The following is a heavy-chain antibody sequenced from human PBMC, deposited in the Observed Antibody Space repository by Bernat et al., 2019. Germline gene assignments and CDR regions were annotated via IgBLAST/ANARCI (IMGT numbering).Heavy chain of an antibody. Sequence: EVQLVESGGGLVQPGGFLRLSCAASGFTFSNYWMSWVHQAPGKGLEWVANIKKDGSEKYYVDSVMGRFTISRDNAKNSLYLQMNSLRAEDTAVYYCTRDLDIVRVFVGYDAFDIWGQGTMVSVS. CDR2: IKKDGSEK. D-gene: IGHD2/OR15-2a*01. CDR1: GFTFSNYW. V-gene: IGHV3-7*01. CDR3: TRDLDIVRVFVGYDAFDI. J-gene: IGHJ3*02.